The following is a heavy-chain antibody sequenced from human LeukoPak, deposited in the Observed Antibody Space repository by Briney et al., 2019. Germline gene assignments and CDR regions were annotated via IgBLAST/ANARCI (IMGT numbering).Heavy chain of an antibody. CDR2: ISYDGSNK. CDR3: ARGSGVDTAMVTVSYFDY. D-gene: IGHD5-18*01. V-gene: IGHV3-30*04. CDR1: GFTFSSYA. J-gene: IGHJ4*02. Sequence: PGRSLRLSCAASGFTFSSYAMHWVRQAPGKGLEWVAVISYDGSNKYYADSVKGRFTISRDNSKNTLYLQMNSLRAEHTAVYYCARGSGVDTAMVTVSYFDYWGQGTLVTVSS.